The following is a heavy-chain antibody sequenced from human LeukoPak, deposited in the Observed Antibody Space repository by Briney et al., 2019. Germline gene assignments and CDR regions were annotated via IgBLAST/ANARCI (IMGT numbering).Heavy chain of an antibody. CDR1: GGTFSSYA. CDR3: ASRRYFDWLLYPAGDDAFDI. V-gene: IGHV1-69*04. Sequence: SVKVSCKASGGTFSSYAISWVRQAPGQGLEWMGRIIPILGIANYAQKFQGRVTITADKSTSTAYMELSSLRSEDTAVYYCASRRYFDWLLYPAGDDAFDIWGQGTMVTVSS. D-gene: IGHD3-9*01. CDR2: IIPILGIA. J-gene: IGHJ3*02.